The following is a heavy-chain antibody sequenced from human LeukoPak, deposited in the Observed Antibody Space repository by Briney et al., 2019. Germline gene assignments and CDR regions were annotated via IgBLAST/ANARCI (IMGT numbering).Heavy chain of an antibody. V-gene: IGHV4-4*07. D-gene: IGHD2-2*01. CDR1: GRSISTHY. J-gene: IGHJ4*02. CDR3: ARHSSYCSSSCCLPFDY. Sequence: SETLSLTCTVSGRSISTHYWSWIRQPAGEGLEWISRIYTSGSTNYNPSLKSRVTMSVDTSKNQFSLTLSSVTAADTAVYYCARHSSYCSSSCCLPFDYWGQGTLVTVSS. CDR2: IYTSGST.